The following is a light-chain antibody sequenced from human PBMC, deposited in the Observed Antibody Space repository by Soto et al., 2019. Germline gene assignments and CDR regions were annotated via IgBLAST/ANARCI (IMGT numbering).Light chain of an antibody. CDR2: EVS. V-gene: IGKV2D-29*01. CDR1: QSLLGCDGKTY. J-gene: IGKJ4*01. Sequence: DIVMTQTPLSLSVTPGQPASISCKSSQSLLGCDGKTYLSWYLQKPGHPPQLLIFEVSNHFSGVSDRFSGSGSGTDFTLKISRVEAGDVGVYYCMQSVQFPRTFGGGTKVEIK. CDR3: MQSVQFPRT.